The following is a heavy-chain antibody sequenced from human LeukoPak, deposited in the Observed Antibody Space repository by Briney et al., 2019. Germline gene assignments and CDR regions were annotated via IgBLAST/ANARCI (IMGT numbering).Heavy chain of an antibody. CDR3: TTVDDFWSGYYDY. Sequence: GGSLRLSCAASGFTFSNAWMSWVRQAPGKGLEWVGRIKSKTDDGTTDYAAPVKGRLTISRDDSKNTLYLQMNSLKTEDTAVYYCTTVDDFWSGYYDYWGQGTLVTVSS. V-gene: IGHV3-15*01. CDR1: GFTFSNAW. D-gene: IGHD3-3*01. J-gene: IGHJ4*02. CDR2: IKSKTDDGTT.